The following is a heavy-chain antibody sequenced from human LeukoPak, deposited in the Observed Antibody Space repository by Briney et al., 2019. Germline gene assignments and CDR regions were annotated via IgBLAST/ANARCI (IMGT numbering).Heavy chain of an antibody. D-gene: IGHD3-22*01. CDR3: ARGKYHYDSRPVAGWYFDY. CDR2: IDYSGST. Sequence: SETLSLTCTVSGVSISSYYWSWIRQPPGKGLEWIGYIDYSGSTNYNPSLKSRVTIPVDTSKNQFSLKLSSVTAADTAVYYCARGKYHYDSRPVAGWYFDYWGQGTLVTVSS. CDR1: GVSISSYY. V-gene: IGHV4-59*01. J-gene: IGHJ4*02.